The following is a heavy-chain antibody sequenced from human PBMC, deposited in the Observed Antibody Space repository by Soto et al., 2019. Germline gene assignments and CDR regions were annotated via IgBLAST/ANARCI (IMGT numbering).Heavy chain of an antibody. D-gene: IGHD2-2*01. CDR1: GYRFSSHY. Sequence: VSVKLSCKASGYRFSSHYIHWVRQAPRQGLEWMGFINPSGGSATLAQKFQGRVTMTRDTSTSTVYMELTILRSEDAAVYYCARDYLSSKLSLSYFDFWGQGTLVTVSS. J-gene: IGHJ4*02. CDR3: ARDYLSSKLSLSYFDF. CDR2: INPSGGSA. V-gene: IGHV1-46*01.